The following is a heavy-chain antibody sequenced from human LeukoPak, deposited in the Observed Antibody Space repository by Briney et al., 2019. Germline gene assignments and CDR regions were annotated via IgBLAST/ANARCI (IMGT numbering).Heavy chain of an antibody. D-gene: IGHD3-22*01. J-gene: IGHJ4*02. CDR3: ARDAYDSSGYYHY. V-gene: IGHV3-7*01. CDR2: IKQDGSEK. CDR1: GFTFSSYW. Sequence: GGSLRLSCAAAGFTFSSYWMSWVRQAPGKGLEWVTNIKQDGSEKYYVDSVKGRFTISRDNAKNSLYLQMNSLRAEDTAVYYCARDAYDSSGYYHYWGQGTLVTVSS.